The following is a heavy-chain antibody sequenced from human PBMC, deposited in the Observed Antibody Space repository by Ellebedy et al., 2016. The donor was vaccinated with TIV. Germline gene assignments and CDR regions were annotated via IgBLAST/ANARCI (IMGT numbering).Heavy chain of an antibody. Sequence: MPSETLSLSCTVSGGSVSSCRYYWSWLRQPPGKGLKWVGYNYYSGSTNYNPSLKSRVTISIDTSKNQFSLRLTAVTAADTAVYYCARDDPSGWLDPWGQGTLVTVSS. D-gene: IGHD3-10*01. CDR3: ARDDPSGWLDP. J-gene: IGHJ5*02. CDR2: NYYSGST. V-gene: IGHV4-61*01. CDR1: GGSVSSCRYY.